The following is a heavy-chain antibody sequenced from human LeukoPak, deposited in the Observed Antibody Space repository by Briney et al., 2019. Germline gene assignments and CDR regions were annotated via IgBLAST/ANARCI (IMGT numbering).Heavy chain of an antibody. CDR2: IYYSGST. CDR1: GGSIISYY. D-gene: IGHD3-9*01. CDR3: ARDRLDYDILTGYYTPFYYYGMDV. V-gene: IGHV4-59*01. J-gene: IGHJ6*02. Sequence: SETLSLSCTVSGGSIISYYWSWIRQPPGQGLEWIGYIYYSGSTNYNPSLKSRVTISVDTSKNQFSLKLSSVTAADTSVYYCARDRLDYDILTGYYTPFYYYGMDVWGQGTTVTVSS.